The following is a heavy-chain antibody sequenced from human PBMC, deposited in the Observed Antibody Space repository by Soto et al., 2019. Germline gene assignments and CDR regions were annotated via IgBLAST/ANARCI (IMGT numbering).Heavy chain of an antibody. CDR1: GYTFSDNN. Sequence: ASVKVSCKASGYTFSDNNINWVRQATGQGFEWMGWMNPYSGNTGYAQKFQGRVTMTRDTSLDTAYMELSSLRSEDTAVNYCERAAGVSKEGDYNYNRAVGEKGTRVTVS. CDR3: ERAAGVSKEGDYNYNRAV. J-gene: IGHJ6*03. D-gene: IGHD3-10*01. CDR2: MNPYSGNT. V-gene: IGHV1-8*02.